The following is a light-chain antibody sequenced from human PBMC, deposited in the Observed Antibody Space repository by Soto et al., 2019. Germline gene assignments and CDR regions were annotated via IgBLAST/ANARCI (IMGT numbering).Light chain of an antibody. V-gene: IGLV2-14*03. J-gene: IGLJ2*01. CDR3: ASYTSSNTLI. CDR1: SSDVGGYNY. Sequence: QYALTQPASVSGSPGQSITISCTGTSSDVGGYNYVSWYQQHPDKAPKFLIYDVSSRPSGVSNRFSGSKSGNTASLTISGLQAEDEADYYCASYTSSNTLIFGGGTKLTVL. CDR2: DVS.